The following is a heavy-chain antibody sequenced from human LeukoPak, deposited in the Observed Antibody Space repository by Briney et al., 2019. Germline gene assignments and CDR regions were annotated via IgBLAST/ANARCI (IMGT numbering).Heavy chain of an antibody. V-gene: IGHV3-23*01. J-gene: IGHJ4*02. D-gene: IGHD7-27*01. CDR3: AKDGGLWVSAHWGDS. Sequence: GGSLRLSCAASGFTFSSYTMSWVRQAPGKGLEWVSTITTSDGNTYYADSVKGRFTISRDNSKNTLYLQMNSLRAEDTAVYYCAKDGGLWVSAHWGDSWGRGTLVTVSS. CDR2: ITTSDGNT. CDR1: GFTFSSYT.